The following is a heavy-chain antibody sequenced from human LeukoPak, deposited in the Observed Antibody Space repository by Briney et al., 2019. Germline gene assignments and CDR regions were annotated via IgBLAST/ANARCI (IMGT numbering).Heavy chain of an antibody. V-gene: IGHV1-46*01. Sequence: ASVKVSCKASGYTFTSYYMHWVRQAPGQGLEWMGIFNPSGISTSYARKFQGRVTMTRDMSTSTVYMELRSLRSDDTAVYYCARSYYDSSGYSLVDYWGQGTLVTVSS. CDR2: FNPSGIST. CDR1: GYTFTSYY. CDR3: ARSYYDSSGYSLVDY. J-gene: IGHJ4*02. D-gene: IGHD3-22*01.